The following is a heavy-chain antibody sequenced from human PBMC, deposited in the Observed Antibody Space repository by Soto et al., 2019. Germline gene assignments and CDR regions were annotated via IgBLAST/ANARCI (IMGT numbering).Heavy chain of an antibody. CDR2: ISAYNGNT. V-gene: IGHV1-18*01. J-gene: IGHJ6*02. CDR1: GYTFTSYG. D-gene: IGHD3-3*01. Sequence: ASVKVSCKASGYTFTSYGISWVRQAPGQGLEWMGWISAYNGNTNYAQKLQGRVTMTTDTSTSTAYMELRSLRSDDTAVYYCARESYDFWSGYYTGREEPQNYYYYGMDVWGQGTTVTVSS. CDR3: ARESYDFWSGYYTGREEPQNYYYYGMDV.